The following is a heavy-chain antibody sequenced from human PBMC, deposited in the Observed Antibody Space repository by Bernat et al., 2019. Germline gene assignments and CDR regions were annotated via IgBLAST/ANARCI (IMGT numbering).Heavy chain of an antibody. CDR3: AREGVGSSGYDALDVLNY. J-gene: IGHJ4*02. D-gene: IGHD5-12*01. V-gene: IGHV3-33*01. Sequence: QVQLVESGGGVVQPGRSLRLSCAASGFTFSSYGMHWVRQAPGKGLEWVAVIWYDGSNKYYADSVKGRFTISRDNSKNTLYLQMNSLRDEDTAVYYCAREGVGSSGYDALDVLNYWGQGTLVTVSS. CDR2: IWYDGSNK. CDR1: GFTFSSYG.